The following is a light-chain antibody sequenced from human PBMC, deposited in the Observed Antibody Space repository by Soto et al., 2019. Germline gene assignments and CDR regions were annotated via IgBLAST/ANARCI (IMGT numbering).Light chain of an antibody. V-gene: IGKV3-11*01. Sequence: IVVTKSPSTLPMPPRERATLSCRVRHSDSSNFAWYQQQHGQAPTLLIYDASNRATGIAARFSGSGSGTDFTLTISSLEPEDYAVYYYQQRSNRTPITFGQGTRLEI. CDR3: QQRSNRTPIT. J-gene: IGKJ5*01. CDR1: HSDSSN. CDR2: DAS.